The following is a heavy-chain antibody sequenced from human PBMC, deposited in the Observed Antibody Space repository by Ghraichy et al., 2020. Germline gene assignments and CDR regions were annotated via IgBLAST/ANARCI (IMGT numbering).Heavy chain of an antibody. CDR2: ISGSGGST. CDR3: AKAYYFGGVIVRPFGW. J-gene: IGHJ4*02. V-gene: IGHV3-23*01. CDR1: GFTFSSYA. Sequence: GGSLRLSCAASGFTFSSYAMSWVRQAPGKGLEWVSGISGSGGSTYYADSVKGRFTISRDSSKSMVYLQMNSLRTEDTAVYYCAKAYYFGGVIVRPFGWWGQGTLVTVSS. D-gene: IGHD3-16*02.